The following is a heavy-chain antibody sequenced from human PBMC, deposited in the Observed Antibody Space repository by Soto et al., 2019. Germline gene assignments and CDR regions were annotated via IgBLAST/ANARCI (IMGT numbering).Heavy chain of an antibody. D-gene: IGHD3-10*01. CDR1: GFTFSSYA. J-gene: IGHJ4*02. V-gene: IGHV3-30-3*01. Sequence: ESGGGVVQPGRSLRLSCAASGFTFSSYAMHWVRQAPGKGLEWVAVISYDGSNKYYADSVKGRFTISRDNSKNTLYLQMNSLRAEDTAVYYGARDRTGALDYWGQGTLVTVSS. CDR2: ISYDGSNK. CDR3: ARDRTGALDY.